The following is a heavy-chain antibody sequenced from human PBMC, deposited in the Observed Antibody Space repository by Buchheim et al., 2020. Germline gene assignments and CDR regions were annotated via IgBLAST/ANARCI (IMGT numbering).Heavy chain of an antibody. J-gene: IGHJ6*02. CDR1: GFTFSSYS. D-gene: IGHD2-2*01. CDR2: ISSSSSTI. CDR3: ARVNCSSTSCYRRYYGMDV. Sequence: EVQLVESGGGLVQPGGSLRLSCAASGFTFSSYSMNWVRQAPGKGLEWVSYISSSSSTIYYADSVKGRFTISRDNAKNSLYLQMNSLRAEDTAVYYCARVNCSSTSCYRRYYGMDVWGQGTT. V-gene: IGHV3-48*01.